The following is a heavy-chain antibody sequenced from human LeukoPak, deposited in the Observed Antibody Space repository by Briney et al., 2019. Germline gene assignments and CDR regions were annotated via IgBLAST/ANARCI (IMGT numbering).Heavy chain of an antibody. CDR2: IYYSGST. D-gene: IGHD6-13*01. CDR1: GGSISSGGYY. Sequence: SETLSLTCTVPGGSISSGGYYWSWIRQHPGKGLEWIGYIYYSGSTYYNPSLKSRVTISVDTSKNQFSLKLSSVTAADTAVYYCARWVGGAAGTAGFDYWGQGTLVTVSS. J-gene: IGHJ4*02. CDR3: ARWVGGAAGTAGFDY. V-gene: IGHV4-31*03.